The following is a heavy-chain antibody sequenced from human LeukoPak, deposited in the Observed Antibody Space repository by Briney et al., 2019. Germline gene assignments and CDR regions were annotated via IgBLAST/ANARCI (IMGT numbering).Heavy chain of an antibody. D-gene: IGHD4-17*01. V-gene: IGHV2-70*13. CDR1: GFSLSTSGMC. CDR3: ARMMYGDFVDYFDY. CDR2: IRWDDNK. Sequence: KSGPTLVNPTQTLTLTCTFSGFSLSTSGMCVSWIRQPPGKALEWLALIRWDDNKYYSTSLKTRLTISKDTSKNQVVLTMNNMDPVDTATYYCARMMYGDFVDYFDYWGQGTLVTVSS. J-gene: IGHJ4*02.